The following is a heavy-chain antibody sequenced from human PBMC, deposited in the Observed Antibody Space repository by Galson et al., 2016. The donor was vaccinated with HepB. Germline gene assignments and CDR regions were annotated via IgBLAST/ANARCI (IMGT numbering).Heavy chain of an antibody. CDR2: IDWDDGK. V-gene: IGHV2-70*01. Sequence: PALVKPTQTLTLTCSFSGFSLTTSGMCVSWIRQPPGKALEWLALIDWDDGKYYTQSLKTRLTISKDTAKNQVVLTMTNMDPVDTATYYCERIRASGSAFSFDYWGQGTLATVSS. CDR3: ERIRASGSAFSFDY. CDR1: GFSLTTSGMC. D-gene: IGHD3-10*01. J-gene: IGHJ4*02.